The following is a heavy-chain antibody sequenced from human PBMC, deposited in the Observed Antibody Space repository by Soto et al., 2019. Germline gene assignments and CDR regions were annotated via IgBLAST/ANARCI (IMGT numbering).Heavy chain of an antibody. CDR2: ISYDGSNK. J-gene: IGHJ6*01. CDR3: AKDRVTADFRAYYYYGMDV. D-gene: IGHD3-10*01. V-gene: IGHV3-30*18. CDR1: GFTFSSYG. Sequence: QVQLVESGGGVVQPGRSLRLSCAASGFTFSSYGMHWVRQAPGKGLEWVAVISYDGSNKYYADSVKGRFTISRDNSKNTLYLQMNSLRAEDTAVYYCAKDRVTADFRAYYYYGMDVW.